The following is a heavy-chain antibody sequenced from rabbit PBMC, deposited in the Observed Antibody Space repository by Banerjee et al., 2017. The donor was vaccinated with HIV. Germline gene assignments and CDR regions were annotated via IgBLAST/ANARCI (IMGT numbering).Heavy chain of an antibody. D-gene: IGHD2-1*01. J-gene: IGHJ4*01. CDR3: ARDVRDTILNTDL. V-gene: IGHV1S45*01. CDR1: GFSFNNKYV. Sequence: QEQLEESGGDLVKPEGSLTLTCTASGFSFNNKYVMCWVRQAPGKGLEWIGYIDPVFGSTDYASWVNGRFTISSHNAQNTVFLQMTSLTAADTATYFCARDVRDTILNTDLWGQGTLVTVS. CDR2: IDPVFGST.